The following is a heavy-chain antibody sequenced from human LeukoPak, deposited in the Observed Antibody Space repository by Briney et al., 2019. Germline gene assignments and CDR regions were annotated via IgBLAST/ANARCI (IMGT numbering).Heavy chain of an antibody. CDR3: AKGHDWLQSKYFDY. D-gene: IGHD5-24*01. CDR2: ITPGGGT. Sequence: GGSLRLSCAASEFTFSSYVMAWVRQAPGKGLEWVSTITPGGGTYYADSVKGRFTISRDNSKNTLYLQMNSLTAEDTAIYYCAKGHDWLQSKYFDYWGQGTLVTVSS. V-gene: IGHV3-23*01. J-gene: IGHJ4*02. CDR1: EFTFSSYV.